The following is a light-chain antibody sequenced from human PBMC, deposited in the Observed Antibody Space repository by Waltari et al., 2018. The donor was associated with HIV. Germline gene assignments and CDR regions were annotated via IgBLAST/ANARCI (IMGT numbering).Light chain of an antibody. Sequence: DIQMTQPPSSLSASVGDRVNITCRASQGISTYLAWFQQKPGEAPKSLIYAASTLQSGGPSKFSGSGSGTDFTLTITSLQPEDFATYYCQQYFTYPRTFGQGTKVEFK. CDR2: AAS. V-gene: IGKV1-16*02. J-gene: IGKJ1*01. CDR1: QGISTY. CDR3: QQYFTYPRT.